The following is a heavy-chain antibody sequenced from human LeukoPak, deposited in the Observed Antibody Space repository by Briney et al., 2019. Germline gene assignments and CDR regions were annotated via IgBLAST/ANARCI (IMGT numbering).Heavy chain of an antibody. V-gene: IGHV3-23*01. Sequence: GGSLRLSCAASGFTFSNYGLSWVRQAPGKGLEWVSTISGSGISTYYADSVKGRFTISRDHSKNTLYLQMNSLRAEDTAVYYCAKLSYVADSSGYYLLAFDIWGQGTMVTVSS. CDR2: ISGSGIST. CDR1: GFTFSNYG. D-gene: IGHD3-22*01. CDR3: AKLSYVADSSGYYLLAFDI. J-gene: IGHJ3*02.